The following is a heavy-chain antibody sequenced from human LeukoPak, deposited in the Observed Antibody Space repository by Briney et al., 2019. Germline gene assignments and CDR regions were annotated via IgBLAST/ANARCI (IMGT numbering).Heavy chain of an antibody. CDR1: GYTFTSYD. V-gene: IGHV1-8*01. Sequence: GASVKVSCKASGYTFTSYDINWVRQATGQGLEWMGWMNPNSGNTGYAQKFQGRVTMTRDTSISTAYMELSSLGFEDTAVYFCTRSVRNGHFDYWGQGTLVTVSS. D-gene: IGHD2-8*01. J-gene: IGHJ4*02. CDR3: TRSVRNGHFDY. CDR2: MNPNSGNT.